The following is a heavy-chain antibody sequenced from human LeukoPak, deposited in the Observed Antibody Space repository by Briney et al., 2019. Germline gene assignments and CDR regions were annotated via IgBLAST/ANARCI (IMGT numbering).Heavy chain of an antibody. J-gene: IGHJ4*02. Sequence: PSETLSLTCAVYGGSFSGYYWSWIRQPPGKGLEWIGETNHSGSTNYNPSLKSRVTISVDTSKNQFSLKLSSVTAADTAVYYCARFPGYCSGGSCYPTGYYFDYWGQGTLVTVSS. V-gene: IGHV4-34*01. CDR1: GGSFSGYY. CDR3: ARFPGYCSGGSCYPTGYYFDY. D-gene: IGHD2-15*01. CDR2: TNHSGST.